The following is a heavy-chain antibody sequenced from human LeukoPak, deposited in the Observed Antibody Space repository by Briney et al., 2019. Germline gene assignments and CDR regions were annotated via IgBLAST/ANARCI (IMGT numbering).Heavy chain of an antibody. CDR1: GFTFSSYE. CDR2: INEDGSEK. J-gene: IGHJ4*02. Sequence: RSLRLSCAASGFTFSSYEMNWVRQAPGKGLEWVANINEDGSEKYYVDSVKGRFTISRDNAKNSLYLQMNSLRAEDTAVYCCAREGRLTTVTTGDYFDYWGQGTLVTVSS. CDR3: AREGRLTTVTTGDYFDY. V-gene: IGHV3-7*01. D-gene: IGHD4-11*01.